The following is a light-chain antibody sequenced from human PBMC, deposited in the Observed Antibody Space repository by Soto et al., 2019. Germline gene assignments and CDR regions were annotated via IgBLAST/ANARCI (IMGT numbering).Light chain of an antibody. CDR3: QQTVSPPYT. J-gene: IGKJ2*01. V-gene: IGKV1-39*01. Sequence: DIQMTQSLSSLSASVGDTVTITCRASQSISNSLSWYQQKPGKAPKFLIYVASTLQRGVPSRFSGSGSGTDFTLTISSLQPEDVATYYCQQTVSPPYTFGQGTKLEI. CDR2: VAS. CDR1: QSISNS.